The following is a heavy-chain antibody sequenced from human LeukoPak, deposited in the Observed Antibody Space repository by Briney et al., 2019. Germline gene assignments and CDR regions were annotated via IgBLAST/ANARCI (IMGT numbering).Heavy chain of an antibody. CDR2: ISSSGSTI. Sequence: DPGGFLRLSCAASGFTFSSYEMNWVRQAPGKGLEWVSYISSSGSTIYYADSVKGRFTISRDNAKNSLYLQMNSLRAEDTAVYYCARDLYGSGSYYHKFDYWGQGTLVTVSS. D-gene: IGHD3-10*01. J-gene: IGHJ4*02. CDR3: ARDLYGSGSYYHKFDY. CDR1: GFTFSSYE. V-gene: IGHV3-48*03.